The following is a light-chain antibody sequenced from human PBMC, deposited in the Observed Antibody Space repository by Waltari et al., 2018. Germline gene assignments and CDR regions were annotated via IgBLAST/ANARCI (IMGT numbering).Light chain of an antibody. V-gene: IGKV4-1*01. CDR3: QQYYRTPT. J-gene: IGKJ2*01. CDR2: WAS. CDR1: QSVLYSSNNKNY. Sequence: DIVMTQSPDSLAMSLGERATINCRSSQSVLYSSNNKNYLAWYQQKLGQPPKLRIYWASSRESGVPDRFSGSGSGTDFTLTISSLQAEDVAVYYCQQYYRTPTFGHGTNLEIK.